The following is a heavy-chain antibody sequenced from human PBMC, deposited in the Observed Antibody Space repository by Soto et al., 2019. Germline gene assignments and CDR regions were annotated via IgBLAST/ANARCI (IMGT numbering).Heavy chain of an antibody. Sequence: GASVKVSCKTSGFTFTNSAVQWVRQARGQRLELIGWIVVGSGDTNYAQKFQERVTITRDMSTSTAYLELSSLRSEDTAVYYCAADPPTYYDFWTGSWTPLWGYWGQGTLVTVSS. J-gene: IGHJ4*02. CDR3: AADPPTYYDFWTGSWTPLWGY. CDR1: GFTFTNSA. D-gene: IGHD3-3*01. CDR2: IVVGSGDT. V-gene: IGHV1-58*01.